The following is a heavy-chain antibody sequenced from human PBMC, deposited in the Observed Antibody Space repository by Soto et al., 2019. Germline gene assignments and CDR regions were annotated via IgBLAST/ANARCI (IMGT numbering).Heavy chain of an antibody. CDR1: GGSISSVTNY. CDR3: ARLSYSSGWGYYYGMYV. V-gene: IGHV4-39*01. J-gene: IGHJ6*02. D-gene: IGHD6-19*01. CDR2: IYYSGST. Sequence: SETLSLTCTVSGGSISSVTNYWGWLRQPKGKGLEWIGSIYYSGSTYYNPSLKSRVTISVDTSKNQFSLKLSSVTAADTAVYYCARLSYSSGWGYYYGMYVWGQGTTVTVSS.